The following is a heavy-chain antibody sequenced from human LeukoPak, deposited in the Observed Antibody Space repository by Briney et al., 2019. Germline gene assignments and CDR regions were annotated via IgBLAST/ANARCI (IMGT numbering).Heavy chain of an antibody. CDR3: AKIKSGIDS. J-gene: IGHJ4*02. CDR2: IYSGGST. Sequence: GGSLRLSCAASGFSVSNNYMTWVRPAPGKGLEWVSVIYSGGSTYYADSVKGRFTISRDNSKNTLYLQMNSLRVKDTAVYYCAKIKSGIDSWGQGTLVTVSS. CDR1: GFSVSNNY. V-gene: IGHV3-53*01. D-gene: IGHD3-3*01.